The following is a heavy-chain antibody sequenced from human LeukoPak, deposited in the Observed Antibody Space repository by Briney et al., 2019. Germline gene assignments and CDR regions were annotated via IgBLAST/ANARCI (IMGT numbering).Heavy chain of an antibody. CDR2: IYTNENT. Sequence: SEILSLTCTVSGGSISTYYWSWIRQPAGKGLEWIGRIYTNENTNYNPSLRSRVTMSVDTSKNQFSLKLNSVTAADTAVYHCARAAAAAGGQYFDNWGQGTLVAVSS. V-gene: IGHV4-4*07. CDR1: GGSISTYY. D-gene: IGHD6-13*01. J-gene: IGHJ4*02. CDR3: ARAAAAAGGQYFDN.